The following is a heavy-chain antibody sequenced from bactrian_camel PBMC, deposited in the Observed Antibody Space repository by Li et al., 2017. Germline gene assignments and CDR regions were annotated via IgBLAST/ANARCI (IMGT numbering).Heavy chain of an antibody. Sequence: QLVESGGNLVQPGGSLRLSCAASGFTFSGYAMGWVRQVTGKEREAVATLIDDGRTTYGDSVKGRFTVSRDNAKNTLYLQMKSLKLEDTAMYYCAAEYGSHGGVWDERDYGYWGQGTQVTVS. V-gene: IGHV3S67*01. D-gene: IGHD5*01. CDR1: GFTFSGYA. J-gene: IGHJ6*01. CDR2: LIDDGRT. CDR3: AAEYGSHGGVWDERDYGY.